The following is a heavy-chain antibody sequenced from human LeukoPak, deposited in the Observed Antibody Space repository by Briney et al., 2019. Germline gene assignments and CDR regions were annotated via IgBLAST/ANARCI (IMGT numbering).Heavy chain of an antibody. D-gene: IGHD1-7*01. CDR2: IYYSGST. Sequence: SETLSLTCTVSGGSISSYYWSWLRQPPGKGLEWIGYIYYSGSTNYNPSLKSRVTVSVDTSKNQFSLKLRSVTAADTAVYYCTREIGGTTVHYWGHGTLVTVSS. J-gene: IGHJ4*01. V-gene: IGHV4-59*12. CDR1: GGSISSYY. CDR3: TREIGGTTVHY.